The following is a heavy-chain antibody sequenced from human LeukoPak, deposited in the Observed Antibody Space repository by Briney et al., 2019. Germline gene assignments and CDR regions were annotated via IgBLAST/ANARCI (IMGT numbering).Heavy chain of an antibody. CDR1: GYTFTGYY. CDR3: ARGVYGSGSYYFDY. J-gene: IGHJ4*02. V-gene: IGHV1-2*02. Sequence: ASVKVSCKASGYTFTGYYMHWVQQAPGQGLEWMGWINPNSGGTNYAQKFQGRVTMTRDTSISTAYMELSRLRSDDTAVYYCARGVYGSGSYYFDYWGQGTLVTVSS. CDR2: INPNSGGT. D-gene: IGHD3-10*01.